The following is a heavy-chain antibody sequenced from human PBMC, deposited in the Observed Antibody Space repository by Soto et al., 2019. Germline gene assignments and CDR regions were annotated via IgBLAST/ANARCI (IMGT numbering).Heavy chain of an antibody. J-gene: IGHJ6*02. CDR3: VKDGSSGWPFFYDMDV. Sequence: QVQLVESGGGVVQPGRSLRLSCAASGFTFSSYGRHWVRQAPGKGLEWVAVMSYDGRNKYYADAVKGRFTISRDNSKNTLYLQMSSLRAEDTAVYYCVKDGSSGWPFFYDMDVWGQGTTVTVSS. CDR2: MSYDGRNK. V-gene: IGHV3-30*18. CDR1: GFTFSSYG. D-gene: IGHD6-19*01.